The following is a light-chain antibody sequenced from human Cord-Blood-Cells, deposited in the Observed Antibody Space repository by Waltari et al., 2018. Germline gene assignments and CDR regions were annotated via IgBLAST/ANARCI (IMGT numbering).Light chain of an antibody. CDR1: QIVSSSY. CDR2: CAS. V-gene: IGKV3-20*01. J-gene: IGKJ1*01. Sequence: EIVLTQSPGTLSLSPGERATLYCRASQIVSSSYLAWYQQKPGQAPRLLIYCASSRATGLPDRFSGSGSGTDFTLTISRLEAEDFAVYYCQQYGSSPWTFGQGTKVEIK. CDR3: QQYGSSPWT.